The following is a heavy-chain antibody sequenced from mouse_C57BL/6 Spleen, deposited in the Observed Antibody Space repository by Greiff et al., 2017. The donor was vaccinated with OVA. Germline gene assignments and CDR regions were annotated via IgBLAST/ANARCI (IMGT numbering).Heavy chain of an antibody. CDR3: APIYYDYGGGAY. Sequence: QVQLQQSGAELARPGASVKLSCKASGYTFTSYGISWVKQRTGQGLEWIGEIYPRSGNTYYNEKFKGKATLTADKSSSTAYMELRSLTSEDSAVYFCAPIYYDYGGGAYWGQGTLVTVSA. D-gene: IGHD2-4*01. CDR1: GYTFTSYG. V-gene: IGHV1-81*01. J-gene: IGHJ3*01. CDR2: IYPRSGNT.